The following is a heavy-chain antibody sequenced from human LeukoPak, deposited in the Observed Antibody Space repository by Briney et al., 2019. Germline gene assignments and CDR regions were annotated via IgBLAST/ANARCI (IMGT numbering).Heavy chain of an antibody. CDR2: IRYDGSNK. Sequence: GGSLSLSCAASGFNFSSYGMHWVRQAPGKGLEWVAFIRYDGSNKYYADSVKGRFTISRDNSKNTLYLQMNSLRAAVTVQYYCAKDPVGATDYYCYYMDVWGKGTTVTVSS. D-gene: IGHD1-26*01. J-gene: IGHJ6*03. CDR3: AKDPVGATDYYCYYMDV. V-gene: IGHV3-30*02. CDR1: GFNFSSYG.